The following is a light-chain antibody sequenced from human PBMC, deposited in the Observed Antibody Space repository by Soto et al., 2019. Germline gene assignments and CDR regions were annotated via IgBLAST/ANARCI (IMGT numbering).Light chain of an antibody. CDR3: QQYNPYSAWT. Sequence: DIQMTQSPSTLSASVGDRVTITCRASQSISSWLAWYQQKPGKAPNLLIYKASSLQSGVPSRFSGRGSGTEFTLTISSLQPDDFATYYCQQYNPYSAWTFGQGTKVEIK. J-gene: IGKJ1*01. V-gene: IGKV1-5*03. CDR2: KAS. CDR1: QSISSW.